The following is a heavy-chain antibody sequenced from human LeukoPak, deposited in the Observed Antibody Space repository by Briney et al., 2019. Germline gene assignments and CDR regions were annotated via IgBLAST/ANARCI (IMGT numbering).Heavy chain of an antibody. V-gene: IGHV3-30*18. Sequence: GRSLRLSCAASGFTFSSYGIHWVRQTTGKGLEWVAVISYDGSDKYYADSVKGRFTISRDNSENTLYLQMNSLRTEDTAVYYCAKPYSYGSYYFDYWGQGTLVTVSS. CDR2: ISYDGSDK. CDR1: GFTFSSYG. J-gene: IGHJ4*02. CDR3: AKPYSYGSYYFDY. D-gene: IGHD5-18*01.